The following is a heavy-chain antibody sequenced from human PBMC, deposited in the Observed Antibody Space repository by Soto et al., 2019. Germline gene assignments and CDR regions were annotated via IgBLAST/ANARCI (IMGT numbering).Heavy chain of an antibody. J-gene: IGHJ6*02. V-gene: IGHV4-4*02. CDR2: IYHSGST. Sequence: PSKTLSLTCAVSGGSISSSNWWSWVRQPPGKGLEWILEIYHSGSTNYNPSLKSRVTISVDKSKNQFSLKLSSVTAADTAVYYCARRGSRGWIYYYYGMDVWGQGTTVTVSS. CDR3: ARRGSRGWIYYYYGMDV. D-gene: IGHD6-19*01. CDR1: GGSISSSNW.